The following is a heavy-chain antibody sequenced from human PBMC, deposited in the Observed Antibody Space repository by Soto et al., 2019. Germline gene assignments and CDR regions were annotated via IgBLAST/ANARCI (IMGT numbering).Heavy chain of an antibody. D-gene: IGHD3-10*01. J-gene: IGHJ4*02. CDR3: AKRALGYYYGAGSYYYFDY. CDR2: ISYDGSNK. Sequence: GGSLRLSCAASGFTFSSYGMHWVRQAPGKGLEWVAVISYDGSNKYYADSVKGRFTISRDNSKNTLYLQMNSLRAEDTTVYYCAKRALGYYYGAGSYYYFDYWGQGTLVTVSS. CDR1: GFTFSSYG. V-gene: IGHV3-30*18.